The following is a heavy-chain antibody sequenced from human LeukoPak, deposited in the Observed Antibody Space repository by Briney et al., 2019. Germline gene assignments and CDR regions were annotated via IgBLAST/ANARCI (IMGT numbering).Heavy chain of an antibody. Sequence: SETLSLTCAVYGGSFSGYYWSWIRQPPGKGLEWIGEINHSGSTSYNPSLKSRVTISVDTSKNQFSLKLSSVTAADTAVYYCARARTNFDYWGQGTLVTVSS. CDR3: ARARTNFDY. CDR2: INHSGST. CDR1: GGSFSGYY. V-gene: IGHV4-34*01. J-gene: IGHJ4*02.